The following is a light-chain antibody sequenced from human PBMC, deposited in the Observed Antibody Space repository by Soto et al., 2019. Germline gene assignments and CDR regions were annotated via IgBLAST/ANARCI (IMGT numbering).Light chain of an antibody. V-gene: IGKV3-20*01. CDR2: GAS. J-gene: IGKJ1*01. CDR1: QTISRNY. CDR3: QQYGGPVPWT. Sequence: EVVLTQSPGTLSLSPGERATVSCRASQTISRNYLAWYQKKPGQAPRLLIYGASTRDTGIPDRFTGSGSGTDFTLTIARLEPEDFAVYYCQQYGGPVPWTFGQGTKVEV.